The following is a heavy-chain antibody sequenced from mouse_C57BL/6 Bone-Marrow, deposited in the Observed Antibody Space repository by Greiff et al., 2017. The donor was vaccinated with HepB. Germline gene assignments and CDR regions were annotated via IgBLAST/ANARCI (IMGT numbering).Heavy chain of an antibody. CDR2: IYPGSGST. D-gene: IGHD2-5*01. Sequence: VQLQQPGAELVKPGASVKMSCKASGYTFTSYWITWVKQRPGQGLEWIGDIYPGSGSTNYNEKFKSKATLTVDTSSSTAYMQLISLTSEDSAVYYCARSDSKPNWYFDVWGTGTTVTVSS. J-gene: IGHJ1*03. CDR1: GYTFTSYW. CDR3: ARSDSKPNWYFDV. V-gene: IGHV1-55*01.